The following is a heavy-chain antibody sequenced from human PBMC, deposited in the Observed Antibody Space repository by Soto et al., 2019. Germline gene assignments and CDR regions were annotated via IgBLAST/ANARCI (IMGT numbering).Heavy chain of an antibody. CDR3: AKDAPRRSGWYYFDY. D-gene: IGHD6-19*01. CDR2: ISASGGST. Sequence: GGDLRLRWRGSGVTLSRYDEGGGRLAPGKGMEGVSGISASGGSTQYADSVKGRFTISRDNSKNTLYLQMNSLRAEDMAVYYCAKDAPRRSGWYYFDYWAQGP. V-gene: IGHV3-23*01. CDR1: GVTLSRYD. J-gene: IGHJ4*02.